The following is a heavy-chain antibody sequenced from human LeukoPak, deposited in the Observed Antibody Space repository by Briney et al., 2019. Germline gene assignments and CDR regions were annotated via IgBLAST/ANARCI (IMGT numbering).Heavy chain of an antibody. CDR1: GFTFSSYA. CDR3: AKADEDIVVVPAAPVGYYMDV. V-gene: IGHV3-23*01. D-gene: IGHD2-2*01. J-gene: IGHJ6*03. Sequence: GGSLRLSCSASGFTFSSYAMTWVRQAPGKGLEWVSTVSSSDSSSYYADSVKGRFTISRDNSKNTLYLQMNSLRAEDTAVYYCAKADEDIVVVPAAPVGYYMDVWGKGTTVTVSS. CDR2: VSSSDSSS.